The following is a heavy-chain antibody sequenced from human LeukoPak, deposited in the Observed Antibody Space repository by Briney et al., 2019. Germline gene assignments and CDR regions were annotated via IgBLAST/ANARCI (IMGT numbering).Heavy chain of an antibody. J-gene: IGHJ6*02. D-gene: IGHD3-3*01. Sequence: PSETLSLTCAVYGGSFSGYYWSWVRQPAGKGLEWIGEINPSGSTNHNPSLNSRVTISVATSKNQFSLELSSVTAADTAVYYCARNVLRFLEWLKVRYGMDVWGQGTTVTVSS. V-gene: IGHV4-34*01. CDR2: INPSGST. CDR3: ARNVLRFLEWLKVRYGMDV. CDR1: GGSFSGYY.